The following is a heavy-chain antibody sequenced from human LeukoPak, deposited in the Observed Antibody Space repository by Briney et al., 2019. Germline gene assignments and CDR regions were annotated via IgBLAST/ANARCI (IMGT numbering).Heavy chain of an antibody. D-gene: IGHD6-13*01. J-gene: IGHJ4*02. CDR2: INHSGST. V-gene: IGHV4-4*02. Sequence: SGTLSLTRAVSGGSISSSNWWSWVRQPPGKGLEWIGEINHSGSTNYNPSLKSRVTISVDTSKNQFSLKLSSVTAADTAVYYCARRGSSIQYYFDYWGQGTLVTVSS. CDR1: GGSISSSNW. CDR3: ARRGSSIQYYFDY.